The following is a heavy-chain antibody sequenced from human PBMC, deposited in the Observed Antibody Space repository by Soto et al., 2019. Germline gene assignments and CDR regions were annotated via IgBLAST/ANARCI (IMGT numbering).Heavy chain of an antibody. CDR2: IYHNGNT. J-gene: IGHJ5*02. CDR3: ARCSLVVLSAPGFDP. CDR1: GDSISSGGYY. V-gene: IGHV4-31*03. Sequence: QVQLQESGPGLVKPSQTLSLNCTVSGDSISSGGYYWSWIRQNPGKVLEWIGYIYHNGNTYYNPALERRVTVSVGRSEDQFFLKLTSVTAADTAVYYCARCSLVVLSAPGFDPWGRGTLVTVSS. D-gene: IGHD2-15*01.